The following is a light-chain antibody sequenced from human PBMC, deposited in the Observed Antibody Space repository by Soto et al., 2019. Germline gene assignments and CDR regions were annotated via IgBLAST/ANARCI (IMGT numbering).Light chain of an antibody. Sequence: QSMLTQSASLSGSPGQSITISCTGTSSDVGAYNLVSWYQQLPGKAPKTIIYEVTKRPSGVSKRFSGSKSGNTASLTISGLQAEDEADYYCCSYVGSDIFYVFGTGTKVTAL. CDR3: CSYVGSDIFYV. J-gene: IGLJ1*01. V-gene: IGLV2-23*02. CDR1: SSDVGAYNL. CDR2: EVT.